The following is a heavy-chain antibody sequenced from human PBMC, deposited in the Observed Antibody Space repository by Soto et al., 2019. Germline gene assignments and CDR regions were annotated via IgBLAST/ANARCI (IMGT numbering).Heavy chain of an antibody. CDR2: IYHSGST. CDR3: ARSYGDYVFDY. CDR1: GGSISSYY. J-gene: IGHJ4*02. V-gene: IGHV4-59*01. D-gene: IGHD4-17*01. Sequence: QVQLQESGPGLVKPSETLSLTCTVSGGSISSYYWSWIRQPPGKGLEWIGSIYHSGSTNYSPSLKSRVTISVDTSKNQFSLKLSSVTAADTAVYYWARSYGDYVFDYWGQGPLVTVSS.